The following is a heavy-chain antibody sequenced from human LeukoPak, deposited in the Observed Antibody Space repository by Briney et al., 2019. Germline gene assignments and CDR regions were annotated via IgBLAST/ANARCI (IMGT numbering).Heavy chain of an antibody. J-gene: IGHJ6*04. CDR3: ARDDASTARASGMDV. Sequence: AGGSLRLSCAASGFTFSAYDMNWVRQAPGKGLEWVSYISRDSAFVYYADSVKGRLTISRDNAKNSLYLQMESLRGEDMAVYYCARDDASTARASGMDVWGIGTTVTVSS. V-gene: IGHV3-21*01. D-gene: IGHD6-6*01. CDR1: GFTFSAYD. CDR2: ISRDSAFV.